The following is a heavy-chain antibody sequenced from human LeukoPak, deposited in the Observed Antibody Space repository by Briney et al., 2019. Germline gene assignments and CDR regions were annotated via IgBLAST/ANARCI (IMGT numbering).Heavy chain of an antibody. V-gene: IGHV3-33*08. D-gene: IGHD3-10*01. J-gene: IGHJ4*02. CDR1: GFTFSNAW. Sequence: PGGSLRLSCAASGFTFSNAWMSWVRQAPGKGLEWVAVIWYDGSNKYYADSVKGRFTISRDNSKNTLYLQMNSLRAEDTAVYYCARGEYYYGSGSPSTFDYWGQGTLVTVSS. CDR3: ARGEYYYGSGSPSTFDY. CDR2: IWYDGSNK.